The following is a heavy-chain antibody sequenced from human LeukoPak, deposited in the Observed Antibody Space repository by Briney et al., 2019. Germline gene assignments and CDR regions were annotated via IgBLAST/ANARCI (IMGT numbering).Heavy chain of an antibody. J-gene: IGHJ4*02. CDR2: IYYSGST. CDR3: ARVVGSYLGYYFDY. CDR1: GHSISNRSYY. Sequence: SETLSLTCTVSGHSISNRSYYWGWIRQPPGKGLEWIGSIYYSGSTYYNPSLKSRVTISVDTSKNQFSLKLSSVTAADTAVYYCARVVGSYLGYYFDYWGQGTLVTVSS. V-gene: IGHV4-39*01. D-gene: IGHD1-26*01.